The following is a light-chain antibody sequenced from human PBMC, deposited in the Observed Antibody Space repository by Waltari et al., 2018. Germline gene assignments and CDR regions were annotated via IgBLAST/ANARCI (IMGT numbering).Light chain of an antibody. CDR3: SSYTSSSTRV. CDR2: EVS. Sequence: QSALTQPASVSGSPGQSITISCTGTSSDVGGYNYVSWYQQHPGKAPKLMIYEVSNRASGVSNRFPGSKSGNTASLTISGLQAEDKADYYCSSYTSSSTRVFGGGTKLTVL. J-gene: IGLJ2*01. CDR1: SSDVGGYNY. V-gene: IGLV2-14*01.